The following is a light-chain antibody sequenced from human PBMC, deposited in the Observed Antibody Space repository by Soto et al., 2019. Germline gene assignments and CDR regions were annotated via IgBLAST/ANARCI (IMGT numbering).Light chain of an antibody. CDR2: GAS. J-gene: IGKJ1*01. V-gene: IGKV3-20*01. Sequence: EIVLTQSPGTLSLSPGERATLSCRASQSVSSSYLAWYQQKPGQAPRLLIYGASSRATGIPDRFGGSGSGTDFTLTISRLEPEDFATYYCQQYNSYSRTFGQGTKVDIK. CDR3: QQYNSYSRT. CDR1: QSVSSSY.